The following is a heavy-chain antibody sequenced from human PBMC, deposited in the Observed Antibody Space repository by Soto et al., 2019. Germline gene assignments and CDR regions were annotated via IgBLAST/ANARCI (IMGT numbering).Heavy chain of an antibody. J-gene: IGHJ4*02. D-gene: IGHD3-10*01. CDR1: GYTFTDYA. CDR3: ARGSGIHYAPFDS. CDR2: INAATGNT. V-gene: IGHV1-3*01. Sequence: QVLLVQSGAEVKKPGASVKISCETSGYTFTDYAVDWVRQAPGQRLEWMGWINAATGNTRYSQKFQGRVTITRDTSANPAYMDLSSLGSEDTAVYYCARGSGIHYAPFDSWGQGALVNFS.